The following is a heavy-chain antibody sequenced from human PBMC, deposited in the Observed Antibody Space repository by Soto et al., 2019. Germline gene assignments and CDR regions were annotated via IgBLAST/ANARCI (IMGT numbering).Heavy chain of an antibody. CDR3: AREPVPENSMKWWFDY. D-gene: IGHD2-15*01. V-gene: IGHV3-30*03. Sequence: GGSLRLSCAASGFTFSSYGMHWVRQAPGKGLEWVAVISYHGSNTYYADSVKGRFTISRDNSKNTLYLQMNSLRAEDAAVYYCAREPVPENSMKWWFDYWGQGTLVTVSS. J-gene: IGHJ4*02. CDR1: GFTFSSYG. CDR2: ISYHGSNT.